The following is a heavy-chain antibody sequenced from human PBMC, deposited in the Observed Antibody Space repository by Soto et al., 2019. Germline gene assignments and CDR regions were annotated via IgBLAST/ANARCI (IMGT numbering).Heavy chain of an antibody. D-gene: IGHD3-3*01. CDR1: GYTFTGYY. V-gene: IGHV1-2*04. CDR2: INPNSGGT. J-gene: IGHJ6*02. Sequence: ASVKVSCKASGYTFTGYYMHWVRQAPGQGLEWMGWINPNSGGTNYAQKFQGWVTMTRDASISTAYMELSRLRSDDTAVYYCARELKPAYYDFWSGYYTGMGYYGMDVWGQGTTVTVS. CDR3: ARELKPAYYDFWSGYYTGMGYYGMDV.